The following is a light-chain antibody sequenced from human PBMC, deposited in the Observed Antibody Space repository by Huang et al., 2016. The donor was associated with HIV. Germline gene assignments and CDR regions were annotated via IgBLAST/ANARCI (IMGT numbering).Light chain of an antibody. J-gene: IGKJ1*01. CDR3: QQYYTYPRT. Sequence: AIRITQSPSSLSASTGDRVTITCRASQGISSYLAWYQQEPGRAPRLLIYAASTLKSGVPSRFSGSGSGADFTLTISCLQSEDFATYYCQQYYTYPRTFGQGTKLEIK. CDR2: AAS. V-gene: IGKV1-8*01. CDR1: QGISSY.